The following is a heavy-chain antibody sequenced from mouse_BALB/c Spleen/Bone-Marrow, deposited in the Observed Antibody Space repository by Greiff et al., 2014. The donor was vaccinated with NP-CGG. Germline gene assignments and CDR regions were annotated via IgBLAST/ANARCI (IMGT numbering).Heavy chain of an antibody. CDR1: GYTFTSYW. CDR2: IDPSDSYT. CDR3: TRSRDYGNWFAY. D-gene: IGHD2-1*01. Sequence: QVQLQQSGAELVKPGASVKMSCKASGYTFTSYWMHWVKQWPGQGLEWIGVIDPSDSYTSYNQKFKGKATLTVDTSSSTAYMQLSSLTSEDSAVYYCTRSRDYGNWFAYWGQGTLVTVSA. J-gene: IGHJ3*01. V-gene: IGHV1S127*01.